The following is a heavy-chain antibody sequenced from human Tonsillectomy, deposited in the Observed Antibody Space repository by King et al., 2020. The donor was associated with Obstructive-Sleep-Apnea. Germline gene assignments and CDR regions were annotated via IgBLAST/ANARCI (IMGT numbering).Heavy chain of an antibody. CDR1: GGSISTYY. CDR2: IYYTGST. Sequence: VQLQESGPGLVKPSETLSLTCTVSGGSISTYYWSWIRQSPGKGLEWIGYIYYTGSTNYNPSLKSRVSMSVDTSKNQFSLRLTSVTAADTAVYFCARAPYGSGIIDWFDSWGQGTLVTVSS. J-gene: IGHJ5*01. V-gene: IGHV4-59*01. CDR3: ARAPYGSGIIDWFDS. D-gene: IGHD3-10*01.